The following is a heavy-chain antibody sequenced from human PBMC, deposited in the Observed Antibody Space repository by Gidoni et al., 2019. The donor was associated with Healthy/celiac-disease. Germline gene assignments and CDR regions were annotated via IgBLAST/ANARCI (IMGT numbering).Heavy chain of an antibody. V-gene: IGHV3-66*01. CDR3: ARDLTGYCSGGSCYYYYGMDV. J-gene: IGHJ6*02. D-gene: IGHD2-15*01. Sequence: EVQLVESGGGLFQPGGSLRLSCAASGFTVSSNYMSWVRQAPGKGLEWVSVIYSGGSTDYADSVKGRFTISRDNSKNTLYLQMNSLRAEDTAVYYCARDLTGYCSGGSCYYYYGMDVWSQGTTVTVSS. CDR1: GFTVSSNY. CDR2: IYSGGST.